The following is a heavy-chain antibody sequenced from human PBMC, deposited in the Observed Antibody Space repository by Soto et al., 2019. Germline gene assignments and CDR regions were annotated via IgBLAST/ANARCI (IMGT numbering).Heavy chain of an antibody. CDR1: GFTFSDYW. CDR3: ARDLYFYGMDV. Sequence: GGSLRLSCAASGFTFSDYWMSWVRQAPGKGLEWVANIKEDGTEKNYVDSVKGRFTISRDNAKNLLYLQKNSLRAEDTAVYYCARDLYFYGMDVWGQGTTVTVSS. CDR2: IKEDGTEK. J-gene: IGHJ6*02. V-gene: IGHV3-7*05. D-gene: IGHD3-16*01.